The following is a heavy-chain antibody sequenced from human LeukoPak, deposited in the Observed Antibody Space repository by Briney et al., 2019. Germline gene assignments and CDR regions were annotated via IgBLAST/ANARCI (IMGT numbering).Heavy chain of an antibody. J-gene: IGHJ4*02. CDR1: GFTFSSYW. CDR2: IKQDGSKK. Sequence: GGSLRLSCAASGFTFSSYWMTWVRQAPGKGLEWVANIKQDGSKKSYVDFVKGRFTISRDNAKNSLYLQMNSLRAEDTAIYYCTRVGYIDEGIDYWGQGTLVTVSS. V-gene: IGHV3-7*04. D-gene: IGHD5-24*01. CDR3: TRVGYIDEGIDY.